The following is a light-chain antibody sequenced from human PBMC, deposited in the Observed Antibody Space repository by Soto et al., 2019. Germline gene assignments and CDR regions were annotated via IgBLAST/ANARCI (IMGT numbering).Light chain of an antibody. CDR3: QQYNTYPLT. V-gene: IGKV1-5*03. CDR2: KAS. J-gene: IGKJ4*01. Sequence: DIQMTQSPSTLSASVGDRVTITCRASQSISTWLAWYQQKPGKAPKLLIYKASSLEGGVPSRFSGSGSGSDFNITLSSLQPDDFATYYCQQYNTYPLTFGGGNTVEIK. CDR1: QSISTW.